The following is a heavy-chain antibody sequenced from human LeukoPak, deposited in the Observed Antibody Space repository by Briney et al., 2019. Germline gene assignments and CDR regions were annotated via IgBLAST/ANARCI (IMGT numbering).Heavy chain of an antibody. V-gene: IGHV3-74*01. CDR1: GFTFSTNW. CDR3: AKDRIRFLEWLFHD. D-gene: IGHD3-3*01. J-gene: IGHJ4*02. CDR2: INGDGSRT. Sequence: PGGSLRLSCAASGFTFSTNWMHWVRQAPGKGLVWVSRINGDGSRTNYADSVEGRFTISRDNAKNTLYLQMNSLRAEDTAVYYCAKDRIRFLEWLFHDWGQGTLVTVSS.